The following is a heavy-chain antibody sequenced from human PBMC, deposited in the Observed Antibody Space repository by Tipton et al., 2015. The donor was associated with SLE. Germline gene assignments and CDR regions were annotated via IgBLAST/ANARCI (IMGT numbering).Heavy chain of an antibody. CDR3: TRDPGQDYYNGLDV. Sequence: GSLRLSCAASGFTVSSNYMSWVRQAPGKGLEWVSVIYSGGRTYHADSVKGRFTSSRDNSKNTLYLQMNSLRVEDTAVYYCTRDPGQDYYNGLDVWGQGTTVTVSS. CDR1: GFTVSSNY. CDR2: IYSGGRT. J-gene: IGHJ6*02. V-gene: IGHV3-66*01.